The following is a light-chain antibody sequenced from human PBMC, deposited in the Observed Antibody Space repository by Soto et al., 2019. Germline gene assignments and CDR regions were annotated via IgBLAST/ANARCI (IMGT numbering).Light chain of an antibody. Sequence: QSALTQPASVSGSPGQPITISCTGTSSDIGAYKYVSWYQQHPGKVPKLMIYEVNNRPSGVSDRFSGSKSGNTASLTISGLQAEDEADYYCSSYTGDNTWMFGGGTKLTVI. CDR1: SSDIGAYKY. V-gene: IGLV2-14*01. CDR3: SSYTGDNTWM. J-gene: IGLJ3*02. CDR2: EVN.